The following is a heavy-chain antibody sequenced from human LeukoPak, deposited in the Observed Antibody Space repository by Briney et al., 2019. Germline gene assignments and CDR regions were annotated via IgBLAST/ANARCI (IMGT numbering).Heavy chain of an antibody. D-gene: IGHD3-9*01. CDR3: ARVGLRYFDPDAFDI. CDR1: GGSISSGGYS. Sequence: SETLSLTCAVSGGSISSGGYSWSWIRQPPGKGLEWIGYIYHSGSTYYNPSLKSRVTISVDRSKNQFSLKLSSVTAADTAVYYCARVGLRYFDPDAFDIWGQGTMVTVSS. CDR2: IYHSGST. J-gene: IGHJ3*02. V-gene: IGHV4-30-2*01.